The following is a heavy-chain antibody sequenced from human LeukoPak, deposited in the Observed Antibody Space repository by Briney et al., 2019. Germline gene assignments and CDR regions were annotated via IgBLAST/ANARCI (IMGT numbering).Heavy chain of an antibody. J-gene: IGHJ4*02. D-gene: IGHD7-27*01. CDR3: TCDPHWVFDN. Sequence: PSETLSLTCAVSGYSISSGYYCGWIRQSPGKGLEWIGSIYQSGTTYYNPSLKSRVTISVDTSKNQFSLKLNSVTAADTAVYYCTCDPHWVFDNWGQGTLVTVSS. CDR1: GYSISSGYY. V-gene: IGHV4-38-2*01. CDR2: IYQSGTT.